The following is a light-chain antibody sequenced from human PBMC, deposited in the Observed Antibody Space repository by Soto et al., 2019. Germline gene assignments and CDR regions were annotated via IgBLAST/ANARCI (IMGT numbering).Light chain of an antibody. V-gene: IGKV3-20*01. CDR2: GAS. CDR1: QSVSSSY. Sequence: EIVLTQSQGTPSLSPGERATLSCRASQSVSSSYLAWYQQKPGQAPRLLIYGASSRATGIPDRFSGSGSGTDFTLTIISLQTEDFAVYYCQQYNNWPRALTFGGGTKVDI. J-gene: IGKJ4*01. CDR3: QQYNNWPRALT.